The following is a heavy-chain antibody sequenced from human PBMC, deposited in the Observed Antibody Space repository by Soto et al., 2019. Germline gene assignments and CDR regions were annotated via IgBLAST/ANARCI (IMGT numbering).Heavy chain of an antibody. CDR3: VYYCAKSTYGGDDYFQYGLDV. CDR1: GYRFTGYG. J-gene: IGHJ6*01. CDR2: INPKSGAT. Sequence: QVQLVQSGAEVKKPGASLKVSCKASGYRFTGYGLHWVRQAPGQGLQWMGWINPKSGATDYAHKFHCRVTMTREMSTYTAYLGLRGLRSDGTADDMAVYYCAKSTYGGDDYFQYGLDVWGQGTTVTVSS. V-gene: IGHV1-2*07. D-gene: IGHD2-21*02.